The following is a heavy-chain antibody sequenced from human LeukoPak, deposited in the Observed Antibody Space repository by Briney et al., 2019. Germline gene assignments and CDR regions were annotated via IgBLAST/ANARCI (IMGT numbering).Heavy chain of an antibody. CDR1: GFTFSSYA. CDR2: ISGSGGST. CDR3: AKEDYYDSSGYRKAHFDY. J-gene: IGHJ4*02. D-gene: IGHD3-22*01. Sequence: PGGSLRLSCAASGFTFSSYAMSWVRQAPGKGLEWVSAISGSGGSTYYADSVKGRFTISRDNSKNTLYLQMNSLRAEDTAVYYCAKEDYYDSSGYRKAHFDYWGQGTLVTVSS. V-gene: IGHV3-23*01.